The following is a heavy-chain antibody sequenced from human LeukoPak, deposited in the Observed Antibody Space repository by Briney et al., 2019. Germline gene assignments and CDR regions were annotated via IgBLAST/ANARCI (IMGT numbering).Heavy chain of an antibody. CDR3: ARDQMIGTFDV. V-gene: IGHV3-66*01. CDR2: IYSGGNT. CDR1: GFTVTNNY. Sequence: GGSPRLSCAASGFTVTNNYMSWVRQAPGKGLEWVSVIYSGGNTYYADSVKGRFTISRDNSKNTLYLQMNSLRAEDTAVYYCARDQMIGTFDVWGQGTMVTVSS. D-gene: IGHD3-16*01. J-gene: IGHJ3*01.